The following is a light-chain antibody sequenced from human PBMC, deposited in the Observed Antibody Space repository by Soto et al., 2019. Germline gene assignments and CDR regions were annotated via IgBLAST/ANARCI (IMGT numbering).Light chain of an antibody. V-gene: IGLV1-44*01. CDR3: SSWDDNLDAVV. Sequence: QSVLTQPPSASGTPGQRVTISCSGSSSNIGSNTENWYQQLPGTAPKLLIYTNDQRPSGVPDRFSGSRSGTSASLAISGLQFEDEADYHCSSWDDNLDAVVFGAGTKGTVL. CDR2: TND. CDR1: SSNIGSNT. J-gene: IGLJ1*01.